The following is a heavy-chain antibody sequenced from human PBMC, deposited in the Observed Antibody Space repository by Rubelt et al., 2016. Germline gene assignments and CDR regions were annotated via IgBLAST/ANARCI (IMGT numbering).Heavy chain of an antibody. Sequence: SSYGMYWVRQAPGKGLEWAEIIWYDGRNKYYADSVKGRFTIPRDSAKNSLYLQMNGLGAEDTGVYYCARGHYGRDYWGQGTLVTVSS. J-gene: IGHJ4*02. CDR2: IWYDGRNK. V-gene: IGHV3-33*01. D-gene: IGHD3-16*01. CDR3: ARGHYGRDY. CDR1: SSYG.